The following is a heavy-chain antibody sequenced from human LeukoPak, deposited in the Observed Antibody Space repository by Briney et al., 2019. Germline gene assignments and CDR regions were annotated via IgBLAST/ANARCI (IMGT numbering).Heavy chain of an antibody. Sequence: SETLSLTCTVSGGSISSSYFWGWIRQPPGKGLEWIGSIYYNDNTYYNPSLKSGVTISLDTSKNQFSLKLTSVTAADTAVYYCARLGKGYNWNDEGYYYYMDVWGKGTTVTISS. CDR3: ARLGKGYNWNDEGYYYYMDV. CDR1: GGSISSSYF. D-gene: IGHD1-1*01. V-gene: IGHV4-39*07. J-gene: IGHJ6*03. CDR2: IYYNDNT.